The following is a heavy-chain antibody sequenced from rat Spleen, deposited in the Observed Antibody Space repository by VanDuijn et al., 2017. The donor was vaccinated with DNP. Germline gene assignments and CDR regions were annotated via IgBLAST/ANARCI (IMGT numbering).Heavy chain of an antibody. CDR2: ISTSGGST. D-gene: IGHD1-12*03. J-gene: IGHJ4*01. CDR3: ASVYDGYPPDAMDV. Sequence: EVQLVESGGGLVQPGRSLKISCAASGFTFSNYDMAWVRQAPTKGLEWVASISTSGGSTYYRDSVKGRFTVSRDNAKSTLYLQMDSLRSEDTATYYCASVYDGYPPDAMDVWGPGTSVTVSS. CDR1: GFTFSNYD. V-gene: IGHV5S23*01.